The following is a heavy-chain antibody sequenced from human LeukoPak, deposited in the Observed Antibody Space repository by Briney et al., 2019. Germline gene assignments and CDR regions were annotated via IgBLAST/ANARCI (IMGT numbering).Heavy chain of an antibody. Sequence: GESLKISCKGSGYSSTSYWIGWVRQMPGKGLEWMGIIYPGDSDTRYSPSFQGQVTISADKSISTAYLQWSSLKASDTAMYYCARRSGSYYNGGAELDYWGQGTLVTVSS. J-gene: IGHJ4*02. CDR2: IYPGDSDT. CDR1: GYSSTSYW. D-gene: IGHD3-10*01. CDR3: ARRSGSYYNGGAELDY. V-gene: IGHV5-51*01.